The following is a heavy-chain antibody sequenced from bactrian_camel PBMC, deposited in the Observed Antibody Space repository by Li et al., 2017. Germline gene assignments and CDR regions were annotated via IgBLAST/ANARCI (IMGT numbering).Heavy chain of an antibody. V-gene: IGHV3S40*01. CDR2: ITDDGTA. D-gene: IGHD4*01. J-gene: IGHJ4*01. CDR1: GFTFSNYE. Sequence: DVQLVESGGGAVEAGGSLKLSCVTSGFTFSNYELSWVRQAPGKRLEWVSAITDDGTAYYKSSVKGRFTIARDNAASTLFLLMTRLKPEDTAMYYCAQGKFGGGATEWTMPPPRSQGTQVTVS.